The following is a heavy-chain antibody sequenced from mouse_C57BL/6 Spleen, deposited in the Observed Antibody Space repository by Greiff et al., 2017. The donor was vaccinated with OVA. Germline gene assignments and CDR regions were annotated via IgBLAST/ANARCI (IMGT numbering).Heavy chain of an antibody. CDR1: GYAFTNYL. V-gene: IGHV1-54*01. J-gene: IGHJ2*01. CDR3: ARKEGGFGY. CDR2: INPGSGGT. Sequence: QVQLQQSGAELVRPGTSVKVSCKASGYAFTNYLIEWVKQRPGQGLEWIGVINPGSGGTNYNEKFKGKATLTADKSSSTAYMQLSSLTSEDSAVYFCARKEGGFGYWGQGTTLTVSS.